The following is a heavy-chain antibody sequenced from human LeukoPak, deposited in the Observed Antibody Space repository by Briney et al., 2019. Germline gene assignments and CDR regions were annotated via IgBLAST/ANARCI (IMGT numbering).Heavy chain of an antibody. CDR1: GFTFSIHW. CDR3: GRDYDL. CDR2: IKQDGSEK. V-gene: IGHV3-7*01. J-gene: IGHJ4*02. Sequence: GRSLRLSCAASGFTFSIHWMSWVRQAPGKGLEWVANIKQDGSEKYYVDSVKGRFTISRDNAKNSLFLQMNSLRAEDTAVYYCGRDYDLWGQGTLVTVSS. D-gene: IGHD3-3*01.